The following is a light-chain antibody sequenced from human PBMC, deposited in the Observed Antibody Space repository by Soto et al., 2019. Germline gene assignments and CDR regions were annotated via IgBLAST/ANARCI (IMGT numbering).Light chain of an antibody. CDR3: QQLNSYPIN. J-gene: IGKJ5*01. CDR2: AAS. CDR1: QGISSY. V-gene: IGKV1-9*01. Sequence: DIQLTQSPSFLSASVGDRVTITCRASQGISSYLAWYQQKPGKAPKLLIYAASTLQSGVPSRFSGSGSGTEFTLTISSLQPEDFATYDCQQLNSYPINFGQGTRLEIK.